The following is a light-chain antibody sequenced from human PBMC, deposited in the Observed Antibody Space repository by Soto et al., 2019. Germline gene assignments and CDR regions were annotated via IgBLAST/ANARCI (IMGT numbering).Light chain of an antibody. V-gene: IGKV3-20*01. CDR3: QQYGSSLPLT. J-gene: IGKJ4*01. CDR1: QSVSSSY. Sequence: EIVLTQSPGTLSLSPGERATLSCRASQSVSSSYLAWYQQKPGQAPRLLIYAASSRATGIPDRFSGSGYGTDFTLTISRLEPEDFAVYYCQQYGSSLPLTFGGGTKVEIK. CDR2: AAS.